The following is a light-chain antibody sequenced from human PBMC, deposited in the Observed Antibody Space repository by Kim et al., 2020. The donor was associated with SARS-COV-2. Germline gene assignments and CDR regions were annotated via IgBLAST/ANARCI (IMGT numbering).Light chain of an antibody. CDR1: TRDMGNYNR. CDR3: FSFTSSGSVV. CDR2: EVT. V-gene: IGLV2-18*02. Sequence: GQSRTIACIGYTRDMGNYNRVSWYQQTPGTAPKRLIYEVTKRPSGVPDRFSGSKSDNTASLTISGLQPEDEADYSCFSFTSSGSVVFGTGTKVTVL. J-gene: IGLJ1*01.